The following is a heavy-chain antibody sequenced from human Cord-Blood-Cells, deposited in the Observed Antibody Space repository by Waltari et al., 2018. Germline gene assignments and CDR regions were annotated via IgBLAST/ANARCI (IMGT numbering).Heavy chain of an antibody. CDR3: AGDANDFWSGYGMDV. CDR2: IYHSGST. V-gene: IGHV4-38-2*02. J-gene: IGHJ6*02. Sequence: QVQLQESGPGLVKPSETLSLTCAVSGHSISSGYYWGWIRHPPGKGLEWIGGIYHSGSTYYNPSLKSRVTISVDTSKNQFSLKLSSVTAADTAVYYCAGDANDFWSGYGMDVWGQGTTVTVSS. D-gene: IGHD3-3*01. CDR1: GHSISSGYY.